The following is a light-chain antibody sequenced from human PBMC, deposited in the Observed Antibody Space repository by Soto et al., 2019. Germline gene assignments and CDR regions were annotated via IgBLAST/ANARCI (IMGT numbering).Light chain of an antibody. CDR3: QQYNSYPIT. CDR1: QSIGSY. V-gene: IGKV3-11*01. CDR2: DAS. J-gene: IGKJ5*01. Sequence: EIVFTQSPSTLSLSLFERSTLSCRASQSIGSYLAWYQHKLGQPPRLLIYDASNRATGIPVRFSGSGSGTDFTLTISSLEPEDFATYYCQQYNSYPITFGQGTRLEI.